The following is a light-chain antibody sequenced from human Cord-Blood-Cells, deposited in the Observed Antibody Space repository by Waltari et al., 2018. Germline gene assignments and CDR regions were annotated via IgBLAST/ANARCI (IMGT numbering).Light chain of an antibody. CDR2: DAS. V-gene: IGKV1-5*01. Sequence: DIKMTQSTSTLPAPVGDRVNITCRASQSISSWLAWYQQKPGKATKLLIYDASSLESGVPSRFSGSGSGTAFSLTISSLQPDDFAAYYCQQYNIYSPYTFGQGTKLEIK. J-gene: IGKJ2*01. CDR3: QQYNIYSPYT. CDR1: QSISSW.